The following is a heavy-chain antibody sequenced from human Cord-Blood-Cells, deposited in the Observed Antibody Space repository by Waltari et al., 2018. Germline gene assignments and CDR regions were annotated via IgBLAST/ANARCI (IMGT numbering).Heavy chain of an antibody. CDR3: ARGRSWNDVAFDI. V-gene: IGHV1-3*01. Sequence: QVQLVQSGAEVKKPGASVKVSCKASGYTFTSYAMHWVRQAPGQRLEWMGWINAGNGNTKYSKKFQGRVTITRDTSASTAYMELSSLRSEDTAVYYCARGRSWNDVAFDIWGQGTMVTVSS. CDR2: INAGNGNT. D-gene: IGHD1-1*01. CDR1: GYTFTSYA. J-gene: IGHJ3*02.